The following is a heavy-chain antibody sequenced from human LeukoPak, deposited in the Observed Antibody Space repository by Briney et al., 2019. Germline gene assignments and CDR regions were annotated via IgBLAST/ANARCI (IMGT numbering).Heavy chain of an antibody. V-gene: IGHV3-7*01. Sequence: PGRSLRLSCAASGFTFSSYWMSWVRQAPGKGLEWVANIKQDGSEKYYVGSVEGRFTISRDNAKNSLYLQMNSLRADDTSIYYCARDPARFGSGYYPENWGPGTQVTVSS. D-gene: IGHD3-22*01. CDR2: IKQDGSEK. CDR3: ARDPARFGSGYYPEN. CDR1: GFTFSSYW. J-gene: IGHJ4*02.